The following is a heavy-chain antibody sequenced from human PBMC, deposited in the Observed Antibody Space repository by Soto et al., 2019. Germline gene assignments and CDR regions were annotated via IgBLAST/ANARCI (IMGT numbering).Heavy chain of an antibody. D-gene: IGHD2-2*03. J-gene: IGHJ6*02. CDR3: ARAGYCSSTSRLPPNSYGMDV. Sequence: GASVKVSCKASGSTFTSYDINWVRQATGQGLEWMGWMNPNSGNTGYSQKFQGRVTITRDTSASTAYMELSSLRSEDTAVYYCARAGYCSSTSRLPPNSYGMDVWGQGTTVTVSS. CDR2: MNPNSGNT. V-gene: IGHV1-8*01. CDR1: GSTFTSYD.